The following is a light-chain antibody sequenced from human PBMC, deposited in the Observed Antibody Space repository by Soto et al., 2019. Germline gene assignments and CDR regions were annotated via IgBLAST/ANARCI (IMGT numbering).Light chain of an antibody. CDR1: QSVGSNY. CDR2: GAS. J-gene: IGKJ1*01. CDR3: QQYNKWPLT. Sequence: FVLTQSPGTLSLSPGERATLSCRASQSVGSNYLAWYQQKPGQAPRLLIYGASSRATGIAGRFSGSGSGTDFTLTISRLEPEDFAVYYCQQYNKWPLTFGQGTKVDIK. V-gene: IGKV3-20*01.